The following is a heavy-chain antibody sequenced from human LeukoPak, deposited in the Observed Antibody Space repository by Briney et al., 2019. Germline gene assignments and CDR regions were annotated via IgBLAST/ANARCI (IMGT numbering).Heavy chain of an antibody. CDR3: ARLGSYHDF. D-gene: IGHD1-26*01. V-gene: IGHV4-4*09. J-gene: IGHJ4*02. Sequence: PSETLSLTCTVSGASISNHYWSWIRHPPEKGLEWMGQIHTSGESRYYPSLESRLTLPIDTSRNQLSLKLTSVTAADTAVYFCARLGSYHDFWGQGALVTVSS. CDR2: IHTSGES. CDR1: GASISNHY.